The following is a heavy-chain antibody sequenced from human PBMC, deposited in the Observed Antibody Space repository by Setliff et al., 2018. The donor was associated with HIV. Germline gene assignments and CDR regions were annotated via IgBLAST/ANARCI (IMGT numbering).Heavy chain of an antibody. D-gene: IGHD3-3*01. Sequence: GASVKVSCKASGYTFRDFYMHWVQQAPGKGFEWMGRVDPEDGQTIFAKKFQDRVTLTADTSTETAYLEVSSLRSDDTAVYYCATGVVPDYDYWGQGTQVAVSS. CDR3: ATGVVPDYDY. CDR2: VDPEDGQT. CDR1: GYTFRDFY. V-gene: IGHV1-69-2*01. J-gene: IGHJ4*02.